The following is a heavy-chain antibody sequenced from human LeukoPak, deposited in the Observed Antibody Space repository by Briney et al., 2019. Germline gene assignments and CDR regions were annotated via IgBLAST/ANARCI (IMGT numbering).Heavy chain of an antibody. D-gene: IGHD4-23*01. CDR2: ISTSGST. CDR3: ARADYGGKMGRAFDI. CDR1: GGSISSGTYY. Sequence: SQTLSLTCTVSGGSISSGTYYWRWIRQPAGKGLEWIGRISTSGSTDYNPSLKSRVTISVDMSKNQFSLKLSSVTAADTAVYYCARADYGGKMGRAFDIWGQGTMVTVSS. V-gene: IGHV4-61*02. J-gene: IGHJ3*02.